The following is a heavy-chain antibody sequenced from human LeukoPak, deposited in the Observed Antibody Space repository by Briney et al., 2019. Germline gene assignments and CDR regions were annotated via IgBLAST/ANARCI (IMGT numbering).Heavy chain of an antibody. J-gene: IGHJ4*02. CDR2: ISANGAGT. CDR3: ATVWPYSSGWYYFDY. D-gene: IGHD6-19*01. V-gene: IGHV3-23*01. Sequence: SGGSLRLSCAASGFTFSSYAMSWVRQAPGKGLEWVSAISANGAGTYYADSVKGRFTVSRDNSKNTLYLQMVSVRAEDTAVYYCATVWPYSSGWYYFDYWGQGTLVTVSS. CDR1: GFTFSSYA.